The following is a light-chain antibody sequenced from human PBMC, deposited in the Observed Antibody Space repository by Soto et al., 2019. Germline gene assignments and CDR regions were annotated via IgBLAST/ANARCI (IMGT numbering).Light chain of an antibody. J-gene: IGKJ2*01. CDR2: DAS. CDR3: QQYGDSPLT. Sequence: EIVLTKSPATLSLSPGEGATLSCGASESVSSNYLAWYQQKPGLAPRLLIYDASSRATGIPDRFSGSGSGTDFTLTISRLEPEDFAVYYCQQYGDSPLTFGQGTELEIK. V-gene: IGKV3D-20*01. CDR1: ESVSSNY.